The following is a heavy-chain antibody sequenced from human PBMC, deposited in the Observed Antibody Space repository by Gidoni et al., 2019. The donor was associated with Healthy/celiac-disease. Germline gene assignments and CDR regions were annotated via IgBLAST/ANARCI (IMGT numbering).Heavy chain of an antibody. CDR1: GGPISSSSYY. Sequence: QLQLQESGPGLVKPSETLSLTCTVSGGPISSSSYYWGWIRQPPGKGLEWIGSIYYSGSTYYNPSLKSRVTISVDTSKNQFSLKLSSVTAADTAVYYCARRVGYCSSTSCYPPWFDPWGQGTLVTVSS. D-gene: IGHD2-2*01. J-gene: IGHJ5*02. CDR2: IYYSGST. CDR3: ARRVGYCSSTSCYPPWFDP. V-gene: IGHV4-39*01.